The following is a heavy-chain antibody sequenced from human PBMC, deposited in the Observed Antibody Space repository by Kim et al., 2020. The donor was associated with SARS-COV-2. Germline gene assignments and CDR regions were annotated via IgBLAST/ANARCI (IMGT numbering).Heavy chain of an antibody. D-gene: IGHD7-27*01. V-gene: IGHV3-23*01. J-gene: IGHJ4*02. CDR2: ISGDGDTT. CDR1: GFTFSTYA. Sequence: GGSLRLSCAASGFTFSTYAMTWVRQAPGKGLEWVSAISGDGDTTFYGDSVKGRFTVSRDNSKNTLYLQMNSLRAEDTAVYYCADRGPNWGPIDSRGQGT. CDR3: ADRGPNWGPIDS.